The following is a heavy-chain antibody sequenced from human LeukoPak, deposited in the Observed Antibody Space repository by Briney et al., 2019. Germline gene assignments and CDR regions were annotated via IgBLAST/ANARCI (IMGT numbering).Heavy chain of an antibody. J-gene: IGHJ4*02. V-gene: IGHV1-18*01. CDR3: ARDKYGAYYDSSGYQYYFDY. CDR2: ISAYNGNT. D-gene: IGHD3-22*01. Sequence: ASVKVSCKASGYTFTSYGISWVRQAPGQGLEWMGCISAYNGNTNYAQKLQGRVTMTTDTSTSTAYMELRSVRSDDTAVYYCARDKYGAYYDSSGYQYYFDYWGQGTLVTVSS. CDR1: GYTFTSYG.